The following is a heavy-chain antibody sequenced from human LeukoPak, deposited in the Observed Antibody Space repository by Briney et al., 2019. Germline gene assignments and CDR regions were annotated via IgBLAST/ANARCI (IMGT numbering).Heavy chain of an antibody. CDR1: GGSFSGYY. Sequence: SETLSLTCAVYGGSFSGYYWSWIRQPPGKGLEWIGEINHSGSTNYNPSLKSRVTISVDTSKNQFSLKLSSVTAADTAVYYCARGPGYYYDSSGYYPYWGQGTLVTVSS. CDR2: INHSGST. J-gene: IGHJ4*02. D-gene: IGHD3-22*01. CDR3: ARGPGYYYDSSGYYPY. V-gene: IGHV4-34*01.